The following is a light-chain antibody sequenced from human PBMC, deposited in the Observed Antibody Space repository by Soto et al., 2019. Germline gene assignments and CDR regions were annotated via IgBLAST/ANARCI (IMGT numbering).Light chain of an antibody. CDR3: QSYDSSLSGHVV. V-gene: IGLV1-40*01. Sequence: QAVVTQPPSVSGAPGQGVTISCTGSSSNVGAGFDVHWYQQLPGAAPKLLIYGNTNRPSGVPDRFSGSKSGTSASLAITGLRADDEADYYCQSYDSSLSGHVVFGGGTKLTVL. J-gene: IGLJ2*01. CDR1: SSNVGAGFD. CDR2: GNT.